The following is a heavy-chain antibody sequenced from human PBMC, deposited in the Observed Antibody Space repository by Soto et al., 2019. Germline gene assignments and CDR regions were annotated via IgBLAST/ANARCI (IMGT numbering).Heavy chain of an antibody. V-gene: IGHV3-11*01. CDR2: ISSSSGGTI. CDR1: GFTFSDYY. D-gene: IGHD3-22*01. Sequence: QVQLVESGGGLVKPGGSLRLSCAASGFTFSDYYMNWVRQAPGKGLEWVSYISSSSGGTIYYADSVKGRFTISRDNAKNSLHLQMNGLRAEDTAGYYCAGAQERRGDSSGYDVPEAFDIWGQGTMVTVSS. CDR3: AGAQERRGDSSGYDVPEAFDI. J-gene: IGHJ3*02.